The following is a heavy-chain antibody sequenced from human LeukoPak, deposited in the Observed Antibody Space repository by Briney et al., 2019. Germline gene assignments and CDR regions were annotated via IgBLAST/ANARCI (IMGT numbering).Heavy chain of an antibody. CDR2: IYSAGST. J-gene: IGHJ5*02. CDR1: GLTVSRNY. Sequence: GRSLRLSCAASGLTVSRNYMSWVRQAPGKGLESVSVIYSAGSTYYADSVRGRFTISRDNAKNTLYPQMNSLRVEDTSVYYCARVGGPWGQGTLVTVSS. V-gene: IGHV3-53*01. CDR3: ARVGGP.